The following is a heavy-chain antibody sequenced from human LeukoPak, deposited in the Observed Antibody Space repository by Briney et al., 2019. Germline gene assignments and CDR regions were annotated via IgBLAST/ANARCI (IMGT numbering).Heavy chain of an antibody. D-gene: IGHD1-1*01. Sequence: GGSLRLSCAASGFTSSDYEMNWVRRAPGKGLEWVSTISGSGGSTYYADSVKGRFTISRDNAKNSLYLQMNSLRVEDTAIYYCARDPYNGAYSEGYYYYYMDVWGKGTTVTVSS. CDR3: ARDPYNGAYSEGYYYYYMDV. J-gene: IGHJ6*03. CDR1: GFTSSDYE. CDR2: ISGSGGST. V-gene: IGHV3-48*03.